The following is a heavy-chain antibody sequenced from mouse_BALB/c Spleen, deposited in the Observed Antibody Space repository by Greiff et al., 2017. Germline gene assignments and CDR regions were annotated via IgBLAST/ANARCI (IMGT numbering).Heavy chain of an antibody. D-gene: IGHD1-1*01. CDR3: ARRTTVNWYFDV. Sequence: VQLQQSGAELVKPGASVKLSCTASGFNIKDTYMHWVKQRPEQGLEWIGRIDPANGNTKYDPKFQGKATITADKSSSTAYMQLSSLTSEDSAVYYCARRTTVNWYFDVWGAGTTVTVSS. V-gene: IGHV14-3*02. J-gene: IGHJ1*01. CDR2: IDPANGNT. CDR1: GFNIKDTY.